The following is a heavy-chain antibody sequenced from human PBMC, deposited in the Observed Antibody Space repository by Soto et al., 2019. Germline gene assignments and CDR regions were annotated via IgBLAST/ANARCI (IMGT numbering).Heavy chain of an antibody. Sequence: GGSLSLSGVGSGFIFDSFAMNWVRQAPGKGLEWVAYINGGSDSIYYAESVKGRFTISRDNARNSLSLQMNSLSVEDTAVYYCAKSGDSAGWGIDFWGQGTLVTVSS. CDR2: INGGSDSI. CDR1: GFIFDSFA. V-gene: IGHV3-48*01. J-gene: IGHJ4*02. D-gene: IGHD6-19*01. CDR3: AKSGDSAGWGIDF.